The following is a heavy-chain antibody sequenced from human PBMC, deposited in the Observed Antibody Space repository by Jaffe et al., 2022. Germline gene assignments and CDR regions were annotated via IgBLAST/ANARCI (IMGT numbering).Heavy chain of an antibody. Sequence: QLQLQESGPGLVKPSETLSLTCTVSGGSISSSSYYWGWIRQPPGKGLEWIGSIYYSGSTYYNPSLKSRVTISVDTSKNQFSLKLSSVTAADTAVYYCARLHSSGYYYYYYYMDVWGKGTTVTVSS. CDR1: GGSISSSSYY. J-gene: IGHJ6*03. D-gene: IGHD6-19*01. CDR3: ARLHSSGYYYYYYYMDV. V-gene: IGHV4-39*01. CDR2: IYYSGST.